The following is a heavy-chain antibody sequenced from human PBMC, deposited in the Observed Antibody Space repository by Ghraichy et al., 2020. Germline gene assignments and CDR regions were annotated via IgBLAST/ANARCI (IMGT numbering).Heavy chain of an antibody. D-gene: IGHD5-18*01. J-gene: IGHJ4*02. CDR3: ARGVNPIQLWFLDY. CDR2: IYYSGST. V-gene: IGHV4-39*01. CDR1: GGSISSSSYY. Sequence: SETLSLTCTVSGGSISSSSYYWGWIRQPPGKGLEWIGSIYYSGSTYYNPSLKSRVTISVDTSKNQFSLKLSSVTAADTAVYYCARGVNPIQLWFLDYWGQGTLVTVSS.